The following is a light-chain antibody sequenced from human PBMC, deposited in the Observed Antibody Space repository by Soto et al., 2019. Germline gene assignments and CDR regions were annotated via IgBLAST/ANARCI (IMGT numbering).Light chain of an antibody. CDR1: STNILHHY. Sequence: QSVLTQPPSGSTAPGQKGTISCSGSSTNILHHYVYSYQQLPRTAPKLLINENNTRPSCIPDRFSGSKFGTPVTLGITGLQTGDEADYYCGTRDSSLSAYVFGTGTKLTVL. V-gene: IGLV1-51*02. CDR2: ENN. CDR3: GTRDSSLSAYV. J-gene: IGLJ1*01.